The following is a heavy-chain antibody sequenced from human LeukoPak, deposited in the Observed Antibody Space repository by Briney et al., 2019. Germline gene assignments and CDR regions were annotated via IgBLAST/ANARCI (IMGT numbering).Heavy chain of an antibody. CDR2: INPNSGGT. Sequence: GASVKVSCKASGYTFTGYYMHWVRQAPGQGLDWIGWINPNSGGTNYAQKFQGRVTMTRDTSISTAYMELSRLRSDDTAVYYCARGSIRYFDLEGNWFDPWGQGTLVTVSS. D-gene: IGHD3-9*01. CDR1: GYTFTGYY. CDR3: ARGSIRYFDLEGNWFDP. J-gene: IGHJ5*02. V-gene: IGHV1-2*02.